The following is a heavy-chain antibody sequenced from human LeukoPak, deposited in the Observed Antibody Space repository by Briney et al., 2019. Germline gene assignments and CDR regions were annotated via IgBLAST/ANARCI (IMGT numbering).Heavy chain of an antibody. Sequence: SETLSLTCTVSGISISRSSYHWGWIRQAPGTGLEWIANMFYTGSTYYNPSLKSRVSISVDTSKNQFSLKLSSVTAADTGVYYCARHSCTTSTCTGFYGVDVWGQGTSVTVSS. CDR1: GISISRSSYH. CDR2: MFYTGST. V-gene: IGHV4-39*01. CDR3: ARHSCTTSTCTGFYGVDV. D-gene: IGHD2/OR15-2a*01. J-gene: IGHJ6*02.